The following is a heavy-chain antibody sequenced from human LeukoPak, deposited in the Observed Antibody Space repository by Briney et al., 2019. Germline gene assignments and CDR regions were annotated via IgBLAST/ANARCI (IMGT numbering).Heavy chain of an antibody. J-gene: IGHJ6*02. V-gene: IGHV1-18*01. CDR3: ARWGIIVATTDDTNYYYYGMDV. CDR1: GYTFTSYG. Sequence: AASVKVSCKASGYTFTSYGISWVRQAPGQGLEWMGWISAYNGNTNYAQKLQGRVTMTTDTSTSTAYMELRSLRSDDTAVYYCARWGIIVATTDDTNYYYYGMDVWGQGTTVTVSS. CDR2: ISAYNGNT. D-gene: IGHD5-12*01.